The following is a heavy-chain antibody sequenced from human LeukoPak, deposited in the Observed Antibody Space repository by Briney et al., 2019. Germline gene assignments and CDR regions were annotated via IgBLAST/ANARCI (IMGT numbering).Heavy chain of an antibody. D-gene: IGHD4-11*01. CDR3: ARDDYSNYGDSNDY. J-gene: IGHJ4*02. Sequence: PSETLSRTRGGRGGSLSSYYWSWIRQPPRKGLEWNGEINHSGSTNYNPSLKSRVTISVDTSKNQFSLKLSSVTAADTAVYYCARDDYSNYGDSNDYWGQGTLVTVSS. CDR1: GGSLSSYY. V-gene: IGHV4-34*01. CDR2: INHSGST.